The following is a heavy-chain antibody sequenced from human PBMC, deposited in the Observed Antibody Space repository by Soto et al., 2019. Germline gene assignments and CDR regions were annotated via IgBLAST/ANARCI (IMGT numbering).Heavy chain of an antibody. J-gene: IGHJ4*02. CDR1: GGSFSGYY. CDR2: RNQSGST. D-gene: IGHD3-22*01. CDR3: ARTLPYYYDSSGYKQVTLYDY. Sequence: SETLSLTCAVYGGSFSGYYWSWIRQPPGKGLEWIGERNQSGSTSYNPSLKRRVTISVDTSKTPFSLKLSSVTAADTAVYYCARTLPYYYDSSGYKQVTLYDYWGQGTLVTVSS. V-gene: IGHV4-34*01.